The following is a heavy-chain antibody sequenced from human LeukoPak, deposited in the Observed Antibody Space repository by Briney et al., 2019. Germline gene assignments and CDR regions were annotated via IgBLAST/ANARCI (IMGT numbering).Heavy chain of an antibody. D-gene: IGHD2-21*02. V-gene: IGHV3-7*01. Sequence: GGSLRLSCAASRFTFSSYWMSWVRQAPGKGLEWVANIKQDGSEKYYVDSVKGRFTISRDNAKNSLYLQMNSLRAEDTAVYYCARRYCGGDCYSPYFDYWGQGTLVTVSS. CDR2: IKQDGSEK. CDR1: RFTFSSYW. CDR3: ARRYCGGDCYSPYFDY. J-gene: IGHJ4*02.